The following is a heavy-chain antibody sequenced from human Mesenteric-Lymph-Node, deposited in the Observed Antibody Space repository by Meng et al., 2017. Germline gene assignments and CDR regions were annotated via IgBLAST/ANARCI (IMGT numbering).Heavy chain of an antibody. CDR3: AGTRWEPPETENAFDI. J-gene: IGHJ3*02. D-gene: IGHD1-26*01. Sequence: ESLKISCTVSGGSISSYYWSWIRQPPGKGLEWIGYIYYSGSTNYNPSLKSRVTISVDTSKNQFSLKLSSVTAADTAVYYCAGTRWEPPETENAFDIWGQGTMVTVSS. CDR1: GGSISSYY. V-gene: IGHV4-59*12. CDR2: IYYSGST.